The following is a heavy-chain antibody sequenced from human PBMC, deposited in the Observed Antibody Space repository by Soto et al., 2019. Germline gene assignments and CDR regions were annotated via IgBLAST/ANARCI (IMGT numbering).Heavy chain of an antibody. D-gene: IGHD4-17*01. CDR3: AKDGYGDYRIYYYYYMDV. Sequence: GGSLRLSCAASGFTFSSYAMSWVRQAPGKGLEWVSAISGSGGSTYYADSVKGRFTISRDNSKNTLYLQMNSLRAEDTAVYYCAKDGYGDYRIYYYYYMDVWGKGTTVTVSS. CDR2: ISGSGGST. CDR1: GFTFSSYA. J-gene: IGHJ6*03. V-gene: IGHV3-23*01.